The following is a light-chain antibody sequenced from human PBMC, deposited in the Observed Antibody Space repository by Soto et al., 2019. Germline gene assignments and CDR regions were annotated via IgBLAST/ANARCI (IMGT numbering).Light chain of an antibody. J-gene: IGLJ3*02. CDR1: SSNVGNYNL. CDR2: EVN. CDR3: CSYAGYSTFV. Sequence: QSALTQPASVSGSPGQLITISCTGTSSNVGNYNLVSWYQQHPGKAPKLMIYEVNKRPSGVSNRFSGSRSGNTASLTISGLQPEDEADYYCCSYAGYSTFVFGGGTKLTVL. V-gene: IGLV2-23*02.